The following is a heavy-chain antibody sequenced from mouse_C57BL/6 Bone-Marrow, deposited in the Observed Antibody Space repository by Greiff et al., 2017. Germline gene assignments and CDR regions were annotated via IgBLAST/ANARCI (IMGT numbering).Heavy chain of an antibody. J-gene: IGHJ3*01. V-gene: IGHV5-9*01. Sequence: EVKLMESGGGLVKPGGSLKLSCAASGFTFSSYTMSWVRQTPEKRLEWVATISGGGGNTYYPDSVKGRFTISRDNAKNTLYLQMSSLRSEDTALYYCARHGAQAGFAYWGQGTLVTVSA. CDR3: ARHGAQAGFAY. D-gene: IGHD3-2*02. CDR1: GFTFSSYT. CDR2: ISGGGGNT.